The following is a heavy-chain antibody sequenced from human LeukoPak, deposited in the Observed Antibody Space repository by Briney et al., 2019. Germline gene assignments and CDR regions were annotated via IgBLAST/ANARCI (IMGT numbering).Heavy chain of an antibody. CDR3: ARVRSSSGYYFGY. Sequence: SVKVSCKASGGTFSSYAISWVRQAPGQGLGWMGGIIPIFGTANYAQKFQGRVTITTDESTSTAYMELSSLRSEDTAVYYCARVRSSSGYYFGYWGQGTLVTVSS. CDR1: GGTFSSYA. CDR2: IIPIFGTA. D-gene: IGHD6-25*01. J-gene: IGHJ4*02. V-gene: IGHV1-69*05.